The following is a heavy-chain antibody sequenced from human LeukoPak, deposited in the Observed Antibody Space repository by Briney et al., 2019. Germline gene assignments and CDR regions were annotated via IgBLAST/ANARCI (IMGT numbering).Heavy chain of an antibody. CDR1: DGSISTYY. V-gene: IGHV4-59*01. J-gene: IGHJ5*02. D-gene: IGHD1-26*01. CDR2: IYYTGST. CDR3: ARGGNYWPQWWFDP. Sequence: SETLSLTCTVSDGSISTYYWSWIRQPPGKGLEWIGYIYYTGSTSYNPSLKSRVTMSLDASKNQFSLELNSVTPADTAVYYCARGGNYWPQWWFDPWGRGTLVSVSS.